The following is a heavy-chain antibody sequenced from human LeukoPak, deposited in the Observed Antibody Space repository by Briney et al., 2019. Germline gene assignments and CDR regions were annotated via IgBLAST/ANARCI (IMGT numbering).Heavy chain of an antibody. CDR3: ARDSMALGSRGFDY. V-gene: IGHV4-59*01. D-gene: IGHD5-24*01. CDR2: IYYSGST. CDR1: GGSISSYY. J-gene: IGHJ4*02. Sequence: SETLSLTCTVSGGSISSYYWSWIRQPPGKGLEWIGYIYYSGSTNYNPSLKSRVTISVDTSKNQFSLTLSSVTAADTAVYYCARDSMALGSRGFDYWGQGTLVTVSS.